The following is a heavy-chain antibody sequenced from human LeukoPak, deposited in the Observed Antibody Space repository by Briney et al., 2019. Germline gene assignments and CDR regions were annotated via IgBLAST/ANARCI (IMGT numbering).Heavy chain of an antibody. V-gene: IGHV4-61*02. J-gene: IGHJ6*03. D-gene: IGHD4-11*01. CDR2: IYTSGST. CDR1: SGSISGTTYY. Sequence: SQTLSLTCTVSSGSISGTTYYWSWIRQPAGKGLEWIGRIYTSGSTNYNPSLKSRVTISLDTSKNQFSLRLSSVTAADTAVYYCAGIEYSPYYLYSYMGVWGKGTTVTVSS. CDR3: AGIEYSPYYLYSYMGV.